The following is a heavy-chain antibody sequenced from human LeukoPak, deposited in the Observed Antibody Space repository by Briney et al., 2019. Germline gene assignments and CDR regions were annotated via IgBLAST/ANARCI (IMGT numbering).Heavy chain of an antibody. CDR1: GGPISSYY. CDR2: IYYSGST. D-gene: IGHD5-18*01. Sequence: SETLSLTCTVSGGPISSYYWSWIRQPPGKGPEWIGYIYYSGSTNYNPSLKSRVTISVDTSKNQFSLRLSSVTAADTAVYYCARGEHSYGYGNLDYWGQGTLVTVSS. CDR3: ARGEHSYGYGNLDY. J-gene: IGHJ4*02. V-gene: IGHV4-59*01.